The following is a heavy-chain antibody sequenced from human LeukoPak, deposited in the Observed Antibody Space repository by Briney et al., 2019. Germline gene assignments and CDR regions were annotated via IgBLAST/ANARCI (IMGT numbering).Heavy chain of an antibody. CDR1: GYTFTDYY. CDR3: AREPGTRGFDP. CDR2: INPNSGDT. Sequence: ASVKVSCKASGYTFTDYYMHWVRQAPGQGLEWMGWINPNSGDTNYAQKFQGRVTMTSDTSISTAYLELSRLRSDDTAVYYCAREPGTRGFDPWGQGTLVTVSS. D-gene: IGHD1-1*01. J-gene: IGHJ5*02. V-gene: IGHV1-2*02.